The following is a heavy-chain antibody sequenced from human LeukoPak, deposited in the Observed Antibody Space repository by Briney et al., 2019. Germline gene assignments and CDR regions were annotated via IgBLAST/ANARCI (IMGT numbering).Heavy chain of an antibody. J-gene: IGHJ5*02. CDR3: ARGRSRFDP. CDR1: SGSITSYY. V-gene: IGHV4-59*01. Sequence: SETLSLTCTVSSGSITSYYWSWVRQPPGKGLEWIGYIYYSESANYNPSLKSRVTISVDTSKAQFSLKLNSVTAADTAVYYCARGRSRFDPWGQGTLVTVSS. CDR2: IYYSESA.